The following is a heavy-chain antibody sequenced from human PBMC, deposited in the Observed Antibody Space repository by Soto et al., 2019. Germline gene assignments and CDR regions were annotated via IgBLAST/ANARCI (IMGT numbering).Heavy chain of an antibody. CDR1: GYSFITYD. V-gene: IGHV1-8*01. CDR2: MSPNSGNT. CDR3: ARGPPSWGFDF. D-gene: IGHD7-27*01. J-gene: IGHJ4*02. Sequence: QVQLVQSGAEVKQPGASVKVSCRASGYSFITYDLNWVRQTPGQGFEWLGWMSPNSGNTGYAQKFQGRITMTRSTCISTAYMELSSLRSEDTAVYYCARGPPSWGFDFRGQGTLVAVSS.